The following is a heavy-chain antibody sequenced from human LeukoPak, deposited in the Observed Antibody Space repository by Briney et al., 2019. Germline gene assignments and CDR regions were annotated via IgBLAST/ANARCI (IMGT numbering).Heavy chain of an antibody. V-gene: IGHV3-48*03. J-gene: IGHJ3*02. Sequence: GGSLRLSCAASGFTFSSYEMNWVRQAPGKGLEWVSYISSSGSTIYYADSVKGRFTISRDNAKNSLYLQMNSLRAEDTAVYYCARAWTTGDAIDIWGQGTMVTVSS. CDR3: ARAWTTGDAIDI. CDR1: GFTFSSYE. D-gene: IGHD2-8*02. CDR2: ISSSGSTI.